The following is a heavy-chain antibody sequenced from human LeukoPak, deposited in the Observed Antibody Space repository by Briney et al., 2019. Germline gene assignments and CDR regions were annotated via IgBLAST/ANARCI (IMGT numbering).Heavy chain of an antibody. Sequence: PSETLSLTCAVYGGSFSGYYWSWIRQPPGKGLEWIGEINHSGSTNYNPSLKSRVTISVDTSKNQFSLKLSSVTAADTAVYYCARSYSSSWSPSFDYWGQGTLVTVSS. CDR3: ARSYSSSWSPSFDY. J-gene: IGHJ4*02. D-gene: IGHD6-13*01. CDR1: GGSFSGYY. CDR2: INHSGST. V-gene: IGHV4-34*01.